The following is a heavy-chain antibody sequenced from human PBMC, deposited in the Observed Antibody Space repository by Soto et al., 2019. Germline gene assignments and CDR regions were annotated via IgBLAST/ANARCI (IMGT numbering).Heavy chain of an antibody. CDR3: AQPLGSAVAGPGRFDL. Sequence: QVQLVQSGAEVKKPGSSVKVSCKASGGTFNRYAISWLRQAPGQGPEWMGGITPMVGTGNYAQKFQGRVTITADESTTPVHMELRRLTAEDTAVYYCAQPLGSAVAGPGRFDLWGRGTRVIVSS. V-gene: IGHV1-69*12. CDR1: GGTFNRYA. D-gene: IGHD6-19*01. J-gene: IGHJ2*01. CDR2: ITPMVGTG.